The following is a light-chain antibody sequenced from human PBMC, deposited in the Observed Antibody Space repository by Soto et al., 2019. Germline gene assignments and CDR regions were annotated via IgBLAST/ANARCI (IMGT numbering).Light chain of an antibody. CDR1: QSVSIN. CDR3: QQYNKLPLT. Sequence: EIVITQSPATLSVSPGERATLSCRASQSVSINLAWYQHKPGQSPRPLIYGASTRATGIPARFSGSGSGTEFTLTISSLQSEDFAVYYCQQYNKLPLTFGGGTKVEIK. J-gene: IGKJ4*01. CDR2: GAS. V-gene: IGKV3-15*01.